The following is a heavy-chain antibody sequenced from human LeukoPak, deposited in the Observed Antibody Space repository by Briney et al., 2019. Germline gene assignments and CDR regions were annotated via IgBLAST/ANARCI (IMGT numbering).Heavy chain of an antibody. CDR3: ARGSDTAMVTNY. D-gene: IGHD5-18*01. J-gene: IGHJ4*02. V-gene: IGHV4-34*01. CDR2: INHSGST. CDR1: GGSFSGYY. Sequence: KASETLSLTCAVYGGSFSGYYWSWIRQPPGKGLEWIGEINHSGSTNYNPSLKSRVTISVDTSKNQFSLKLSSVTAADTAVYYCARGSDTAMVTNYWGQGTLVTVSS.